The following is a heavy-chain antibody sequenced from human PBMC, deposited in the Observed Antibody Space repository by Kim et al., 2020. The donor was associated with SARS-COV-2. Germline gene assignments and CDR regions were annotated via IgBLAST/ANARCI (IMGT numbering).Heavy chain of an antibody. D-gene: IGHD3-9*01. CDR2: ISYDGSNK. CDR3: ARGRDILTRFDY. CDR1: GFTFSSYA. Sequence: GGSLRLSCAASGFTFSSYAMHWVRQAPGKGLEWVAVISYDGSNKYYADSVKGRFTISRDNSKNTLYLQMNSLRAEDTAVYYCARGRDILTRFDYWGQGTL. J-gene: IGHJ4*02. V-gene: IGHV3-30*04.